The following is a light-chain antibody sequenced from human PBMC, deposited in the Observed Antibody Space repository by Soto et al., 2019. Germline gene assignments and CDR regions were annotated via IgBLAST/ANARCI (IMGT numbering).Light chain of an antibody. CDR2: KAS. CDR3: QQYNSDPIT. CDR1: QSISSW. V-gene: IGKV1-5*03. J-gene: IGKJ5*01. Sequence: DIQMTQSPSTLSASVGDRVTITCRASQSISSWLAWYQQKPGKAPKVLIYKASSLESGVPSRFSRSGSGTEFTLTISSLQPDDSATYHCQQYNSDPITFGQGTRLAIK.